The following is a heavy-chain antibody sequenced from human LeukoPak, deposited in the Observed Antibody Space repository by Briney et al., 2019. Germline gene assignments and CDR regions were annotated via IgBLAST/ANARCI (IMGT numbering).Heavy chain of an antibody. CDR2: INSDGSGT. V-gene: IGHV3-74*01. J-gene: IGHJ4*02. CDR3: AKDNGALVVVPAANFDY. CDR1: GFTFNSYW. Sequence: GGSLRLTCAASGFTFNSYWMHWVRQAPGKGLVWVSRINSDGSGTSDADFVKGRFTISRDNSKNTLYLQMNSLRAEDTAMYYCAKDNGALVVVPAANFDYWGQGTLVTVSS. D-gene: IGHD2-2*01.